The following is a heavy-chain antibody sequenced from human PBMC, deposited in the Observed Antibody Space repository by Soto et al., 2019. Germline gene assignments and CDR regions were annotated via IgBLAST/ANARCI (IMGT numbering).Heavy chain of an antibody. CDR3: ARDPTQKQLLWFGDGDAGTYYYYGMDV. J-gene: IGHJ6*02. CDR1: GGSISSGDYY. D-gene: IGHD3-10*01. CDR2: IYYSGST. Sequence: QVQLQESGPGLVKPSQTLSLTCTVSGGSISSGDYYWSWIRQPPGKGLEWIGYIYYSGSTYYNPSLKSRVTISVDTSKNQFSLKLSSVTAADTAVYYCARDPTQKQLLWFGDGDAGTYYYYGMDVWGQGTTVTVSS. V-gene: IGHV4-30-4*01.